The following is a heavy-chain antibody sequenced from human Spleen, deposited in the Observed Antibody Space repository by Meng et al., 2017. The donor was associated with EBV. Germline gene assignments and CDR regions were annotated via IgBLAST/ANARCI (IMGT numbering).Heavy chain of an antibody. CDR1: GGSISSSSYY. Sequence: QLPLQESGPGLVKPSETLSLTCTVSGGSISSSSYYWGWIRQPPGKGLEWIGYISYSGSTNYNPSLKSRVTISVDTSKNQFSLKLSSVTAADTAVYYCARDNGDYVSDPWGQGTLVTVSS. V-gene: IGHV4-61*05. CDR2: ISYSGST. CDR3: ARDNGDYVSDP. D-gene: IGHD4-17*01. J-gene: IGHJ5*02.